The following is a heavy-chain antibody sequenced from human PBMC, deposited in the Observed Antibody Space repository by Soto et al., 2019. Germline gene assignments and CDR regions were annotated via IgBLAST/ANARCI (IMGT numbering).Heavy chain of an antibody. Sequence: QVQLVQSGTEVKKPGASVKVSCKASGYTFTSYGIHWVRQAPGQRLEWMGWINAANGDTKYSPKFQGRVTITRDTSASTAYMELSSLRSEDTAVYYCVRRHVSATGIDWFDPWGQGTVVTVSS. CDR2: INAANGDT. CDR3: VRRHVSATGIDWFDP. J-gene: IGHJ5*02. D-gene: IGHD6-13*01. V-gene: IGHV1-3*01. CDR1: GYTFTSYG.